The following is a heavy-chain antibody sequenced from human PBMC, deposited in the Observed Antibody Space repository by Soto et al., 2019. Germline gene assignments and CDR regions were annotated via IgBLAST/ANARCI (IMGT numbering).Heavy chain of an antibody. CDR3: ARDQLRGSYYYGMDA. CDR2: IYSGGNT. D-gene: IGHD3-16*01. CDR1: GFTVSSSY. V-gene: IGHV3-66*01. J-gene: IGHJ6*02. Sequence: EVQLVESGGGLVQPGGSLRLSCAASGFTVSSSYMSWVRQAPGKGLKWVSVIYSGGNTYYADSVKGRFTISRDNSKNTLYLQMNSLRAEDTDVYYCARDQLRGSYYYGMDAWGQGTTVTVSS.